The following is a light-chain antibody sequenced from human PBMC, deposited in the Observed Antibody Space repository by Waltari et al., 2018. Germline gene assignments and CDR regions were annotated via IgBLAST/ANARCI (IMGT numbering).Light chain of an antibody. CDR1: SNDLGTYKF. J-gene: IGLJ3*02. Sequence: QSALTQPASVSGSPGQSITISRTGTSNDLGTYKFVSWYQQHPGKAPKLIIYEFNQRPSGISNRFSGSKSGNTAALTISGLQTEDEADYFCCSYVTGDTWVFGGGTKVAVL. CDR2: EFN. V-gene: IGLV2-23*02. CDR3: CSYVTGDTWV.